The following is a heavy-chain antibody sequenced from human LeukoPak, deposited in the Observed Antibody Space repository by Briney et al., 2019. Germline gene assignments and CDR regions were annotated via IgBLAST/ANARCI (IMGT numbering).Heavy chain of an antibody. Sequence: VGCLRLSCAASGFTFSTYAMSCVRQAPGKGLEWVSAISGISGNTYYADCVKGRFHISKDNSKNTLYLQMSSQRSEDTGVYSCAKSRAPAAPGGAFDIWGGGTMVTVSS. CDR3: AKSRAPAAPGGAFDI. V-gene: IGHV3-23*01. CDR2: ISGISGNT. D-gene: IGHD2-2*01. CDR1: GFTFSTYA. J-gene: IGHJ3*02.